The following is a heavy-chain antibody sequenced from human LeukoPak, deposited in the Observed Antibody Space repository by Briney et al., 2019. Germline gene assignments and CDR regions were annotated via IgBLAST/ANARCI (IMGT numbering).Heavy chain of an antibody. V-gene: IGHV3-21*01. CDR3: ARDLRYYENY. J-gene: IGHJ4*02. CDR1: GFTFSSYS. CDR2: ISSSSSYI. Sequence: PGGSLRLSYAASGFTFSSYSMNWVRQAPGKGLEWVSSISSSSSYIYYADSVKGRLTISRDNAKNSLYLQMNSLRAEDTAVYYCARDLRYYENYWGQGTLVTVSS. D-gene: IGHD3-3*01.